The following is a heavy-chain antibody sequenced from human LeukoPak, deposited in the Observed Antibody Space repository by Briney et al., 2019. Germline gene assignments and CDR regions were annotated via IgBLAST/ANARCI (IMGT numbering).Heavy chain of an antibody. CDR1: GFTFDDYA. Sequence: GGSLRLSCAASGFTFDDYAMHWVRQAPGKGLEWVSGISWNSGSIGYADSVKGRFTISRDNAKNSLYLQMNSLRAEDTALYYCAKDKAGQWLGGPHNYWGQGTLVTVSS. J-gene: IGHJ4*02. CDR2: ISWNSGSI. CDR3: AKDKAGQWLGGPHNY. V-gene: IGHV3-9*01. D-gene: IGHD6-19*01.